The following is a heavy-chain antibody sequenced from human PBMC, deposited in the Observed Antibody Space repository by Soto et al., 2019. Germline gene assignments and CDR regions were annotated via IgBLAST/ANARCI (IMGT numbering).Heavy chain of an antibody. Sequence: SETLSLTCTVSGGSISSYYWSWIRQPPGKGLEWIGYIYYSGSTNYNPSLKSRVTISVDTSKNQFSLKLSSVTAADTAVYYCARGRPYYYYYMDVWGKGTTVTVSS. J-gene: IGHJ6*03. V-gene: IGHV4-59*08. CDR3: ARGRPYYYYYMDV. D-gene: IGHD6-6*01. CDR2: IYYSGST. CDR1: GGSISSYY.